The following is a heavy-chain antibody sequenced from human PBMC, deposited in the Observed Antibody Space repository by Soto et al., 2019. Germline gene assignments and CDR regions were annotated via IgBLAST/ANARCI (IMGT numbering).Heavy chain of an antibody. D-gene: IGHD6-13*01. CDR1: GGSISSYY. V-gene: IGHV4-59*12. CDR2: IYYSGGT. Sequence: QVQLQESGPGLVKPSETLSLTCTVSGGSISSYYWSWIRQPPGKGLEWIGYIYYSGGTNYNPSLTRPLTIAVATPTNPSSLTLSSVPAADTAVYYCPRESRSCYASIWDSWGQGTLVTVSS. J-gene: IGHJ4*02. CDR3: PRESRSCYASIWDS.